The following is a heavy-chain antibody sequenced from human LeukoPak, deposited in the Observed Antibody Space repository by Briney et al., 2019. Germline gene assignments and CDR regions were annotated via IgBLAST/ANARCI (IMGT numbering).Heavy chain of an antibody. CDR2: VIPIYGTP. J-gene: IGHJ6*02. V-gene: IGHV1-69*05. Sequence: SVKVSCKASGGSFSTSGFSWVRQAPGQGLEWMGGVIPIYGTPSYAQKFQGRVTITTDESTSTAYMALSSRRSEDTAVYYCARDHWGIVENGYDYFYYDMDVWGQGTTVTVSS. CDR3: ARDHWGIVENGYDYFYYDMDV. CDR1: GGSFSTSG. D-gene: IGHD7-27*01.